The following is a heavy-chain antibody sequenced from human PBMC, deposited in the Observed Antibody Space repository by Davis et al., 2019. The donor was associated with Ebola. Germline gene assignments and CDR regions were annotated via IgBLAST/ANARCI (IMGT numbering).Heavy chain of an antibody. CDR2: MNPNSGNT. Sequence: ASVKVSCKASGYTFTSYDINWVRQATGQGLEWMGWMNPNSGNTGYAQKFQGRVTMTRNTSISTAYMELSSLRSEDTAVYYCARDPIYSGSYYGWFDYWGQGTLVTVSS. CDR1: GYTFTSYD. J-gene: IGHJ4*02. D-gene: IGHD1-26*01. V-gene: IGHV1-8*01. CDR3: ARDPIYSGSYYGWFDY.